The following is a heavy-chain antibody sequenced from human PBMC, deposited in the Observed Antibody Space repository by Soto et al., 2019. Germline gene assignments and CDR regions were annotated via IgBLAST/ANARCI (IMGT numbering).Heavy chain of an antibody. CDR3: GRELYGDYPAFDY. J-gene: IGHJ4*02. Sequence: SETQSLPSTFSGCSIRSYYWSWIRQPPGKGLEWIGYIYYSGSTNYNPSLKSRVTISVDTSKNQFSLKLSSVTAADTAVYYCGRELYGDYPAFDYWGQGTLVTVSS. CDR2: IYYSGST. D-gene: IGHD4-17*01. V-gene: IGHV4-59*01. CDR1: GCSIRSYY.